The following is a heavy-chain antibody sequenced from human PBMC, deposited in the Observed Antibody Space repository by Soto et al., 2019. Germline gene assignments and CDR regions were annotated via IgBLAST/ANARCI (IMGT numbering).Heavy chain of an antibody. J-gene: IGHJ4*02. CDR3: ARVAGTYSSCLDC. V-gene: IGHV4-39*01. D-gene: IGHD5-18*01. Sequence: QLQLQESGPGLVKPSETQSLTCTVSGVSISSGHDYWGWIRQPPGQGLECIGRIYYSGSTYYNPSLKSRVTISADTSKNQFSLRLSSVTSADTAVYYCARVAGTYSSCLDCWGQGTLVTVSS. CDR2: IYYSGST. CDR1: GVSISSGHDY.